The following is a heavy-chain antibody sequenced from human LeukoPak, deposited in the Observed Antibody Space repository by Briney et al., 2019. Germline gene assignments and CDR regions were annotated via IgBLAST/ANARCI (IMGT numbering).Heavy chain of an antibody. CDR1: GFTFSSYA. CDR3: ARDVGRTAMVSLYFDY. CDR2: ISYDGSNK. V-gene: IGHV3-30*04. Sequence: GGSLRLSCAASGFTFSSYAMHWVRQAPGKGLEWVAVISYDGSNKYYADSVKGRFTISRDNSKNTLYLQMNSLRAEDTAVYYCARDVGRTAMVSLYFDYWGQGTLVTVSS. D-gene: IGHD5-18*01. J-gene: IGHJ4*02.